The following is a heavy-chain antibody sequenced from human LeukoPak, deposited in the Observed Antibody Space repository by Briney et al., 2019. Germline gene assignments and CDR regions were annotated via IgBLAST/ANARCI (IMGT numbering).Heavy chain of an antibody. CDR3: ASRAGYTGSWSAFDY. J-gene: IGHJ4*02. Sequence: PGGSLRLSCAASGFTFSSNTMNWVRQAPGKGLEWVSHIGTSSSTIYYADSVKGRFTISRDNAKNSLYLQMNSLRAEDTAVYYCASRAGYTGSWSAFDYWGQGTLVTVSS. D-gene: IGHD6-13*01. V-gene: IGHV3-48*04. CDR1: GFTFSSNT. CDR2: IGTSSSTI.